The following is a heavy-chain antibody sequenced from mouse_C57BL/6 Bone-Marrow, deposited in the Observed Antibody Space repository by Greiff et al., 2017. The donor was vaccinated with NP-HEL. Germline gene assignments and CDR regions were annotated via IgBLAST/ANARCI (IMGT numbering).Heavy chain of an antibody. CDR2: ISDGGSYT. J-gene: IGHJ2*01. V-gene: IGHV5-4*03. CDR3: ARGSSGYGGY. D-gene: IGHD3-2*02. CDR1: GFTFSSYA. Sequence: EVKVDESGGGLVKPGGSLKLSCAASGFTFSSYAMSWVRQTPGKRLEWVATISDGGSYTYYPDNVKGRFTISRDNAKNNLYLQMSHLKSEDTAMYYCARGSSGYGGYWGQGTTLTVSS.